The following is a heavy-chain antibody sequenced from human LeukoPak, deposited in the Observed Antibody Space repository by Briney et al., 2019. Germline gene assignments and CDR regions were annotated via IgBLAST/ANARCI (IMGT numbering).Heavy chain of an antibody. Sequence: SETLSLTCSVYGESFSGYYWTWTRQPPGKGLEWIGEINHSGSTIYNPSLKSRVTISVDTSKNQFSLRLSSVTAVDTAVYYCARGNQSNGDFLHWGQGTLVTVSS. CDR2: INHSGST. D-gene: IGHD4-17*01. V-gene: IGHV4-34*01. CDR3: ARGNQSNGDFLH. J-gene: IGHJ1*01. CDR1: GESFSGYY.